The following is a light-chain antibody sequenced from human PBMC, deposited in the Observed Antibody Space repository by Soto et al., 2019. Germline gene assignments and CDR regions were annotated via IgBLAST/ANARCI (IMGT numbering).Light chain of an antibody. CDR1: QSISRN. CDR2: SAS. J-gene: IGKJ1*01. V-gene: IGKV1-39*01. CDR3: QQSYITPQT. Sequence: DIQVTQSPSSLSASVGDRVTITCRASQSISRNLNWYQQKPGWAPKLLISSASSLQSGVPSRFSGSGSGTVFTLTISSLQPEDFATYYCQQSYITPQTFGQGTRVEIK.